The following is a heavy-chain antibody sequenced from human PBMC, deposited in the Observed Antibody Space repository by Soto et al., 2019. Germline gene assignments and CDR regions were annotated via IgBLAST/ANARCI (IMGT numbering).Heavy chain of an antibody. Sequence: QIQLVQSGAEVKKTGASVRVSCRASGYTFATYGITWVRQAPGQGLEWIGWISVYSGDTNYAQNLQGRVTMTTDTSTTTAYLDLGSVTSDDTAVYYCARGGFCTSSSCYGGFDYWGQGTLLTVSS. CDR3: ARGGFCTSSSCYGGFDY. CDR1: GYTFATYG. J-gene: IGHJ4*02. CDR2: ISVYSGDT. D-gene: IGHD2-2*01. V-gene: IGHV1-18*01.